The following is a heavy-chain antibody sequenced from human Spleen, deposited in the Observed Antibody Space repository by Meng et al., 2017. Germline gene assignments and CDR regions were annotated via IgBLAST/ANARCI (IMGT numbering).Heavy chain of an antibody. CDR2: INDSGLT. CDR1: GGSFSGYY. D-gene: IGHD4-11*01. Sequence: QVPLQRWGAGPLKPSAPLFLTCAVYGGSFSGYYWSWIRQPPGKGLEWIGEINDSGLTNYYPSLKSRVTISIDTSNNHFSLKLSSVTAADSAVYYCARGPTTMAHDFDYWGQGTLVTVSS. J-gene: IGHJ4*02. CDR3: ARGPTTMAHDFDY. V-gene: IGHV4-34*01.